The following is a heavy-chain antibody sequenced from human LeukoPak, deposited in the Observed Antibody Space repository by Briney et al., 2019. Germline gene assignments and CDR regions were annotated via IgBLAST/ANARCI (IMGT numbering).Heavy chain of an antibody. CDR3: ARGTRNSGSLPHVY. D-gene: IGHD1-26*01. J-gene: IGHJ4*02. CDR2: ISAYNGNT. V-gene: IGHV1-18*01. CDR1: GYTFTSYG. Sequence: ASVKVSCKASGYTFTSYGISWVRQAPGQGLEWMGWISAYNGNTNYAQKFQGRVTMTRNTSISTAYMELSSLRSEDTAVYYCARGTRNSGSLPHVYWGQGTLVTVSS.